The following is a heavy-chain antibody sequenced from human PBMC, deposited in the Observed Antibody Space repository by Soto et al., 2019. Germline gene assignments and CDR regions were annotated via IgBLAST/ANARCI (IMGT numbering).Heavy chain of an antibody. CDR1: GYTFTSYD. D-gene: IGHD6-13*01. CDR3: ARRGYSSSWYYYYYYRMDV. Sequence: QVQLVQSGAEVKKPGASVKVSCKASGYTFTSYDINWVRQATGQGLEWMGWMNPNSGNTGYAQKFQGRVTMTRNTSISTASMELSSLGSEDTAVYYCARRGYSSSWYYYYYYRMDVWGQGTTVTVSS. V-gene: IGHV1-8*01. CDR2: MNPNSGNT. J-gene: IGHJ6*02.